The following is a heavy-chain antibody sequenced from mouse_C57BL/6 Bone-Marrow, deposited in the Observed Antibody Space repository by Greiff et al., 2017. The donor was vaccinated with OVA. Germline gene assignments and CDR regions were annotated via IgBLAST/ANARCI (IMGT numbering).Heavy chain of an antibody. CDR1: GYTFTSYT. V-gene: IGHV1-4*01. Sequence: VKLMESGAELARPGASVKMSCKASGYTFTSYTMHWVKQRPGQGLEWIGYINPSSGYTKYNQKFKDKATLTADKSSSTAYMQLSSLTSEDSAVYYCARRLDLLWYWGQGTTLTVSS. J-gene: IGHJ2*01. CDR2: INPSSGYT. D-gene: IGHD2-1*01. CDR3: ARRLDLLWY.